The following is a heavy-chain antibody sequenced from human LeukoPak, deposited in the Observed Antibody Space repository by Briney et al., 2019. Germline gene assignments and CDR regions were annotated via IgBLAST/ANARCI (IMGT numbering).Heavy chain of an antibody. CDR3: AKWPEGATPKFHH. CDR2: ISASGHAT. J-gene: IGHJ4*02. Sequence: PGGSLRLSCAASGFTFSSYGMSWVRQAPGKGLEAPGKVLEWVSTISASGHATYYPDSVRGRFTISRDNSKSTLHLQMDSLRAEDSALYYCAKWPEGATPKFHHWGQGTLVTVSS. CDR1: GFTFSSYG. V-gene: IGHV3-23*01. D-gene: IGHD1-26*01.